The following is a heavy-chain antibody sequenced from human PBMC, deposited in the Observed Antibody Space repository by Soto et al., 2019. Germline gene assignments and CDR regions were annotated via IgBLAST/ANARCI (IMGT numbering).Heavy chain of an antibody. CDR1: GLTVSGKKY. CDR3: ATWHEREHAYDV. V-gene: IGHV3-53*01. CDR2: LYDVDGS. D-gene: IGHD1-1*01. J-gene: IGHJ3*01. Sequence: AGESLKISCAASGLTVSGKKYVAWVRQAPGKGLEWVSALYDVDGSFYADSVKGRFTTSSDSSKTTVYLQMNGLRPDDTAVYYCATWHEREHAYDVWGQGTTVTVSS.